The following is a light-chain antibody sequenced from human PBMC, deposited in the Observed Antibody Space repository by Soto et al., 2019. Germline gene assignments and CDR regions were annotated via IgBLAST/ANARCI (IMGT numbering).Light chain of an antibody. J-gene: IGLJ7*01. CDR1: TSNIGKNY. Sequence: QSVLTQPPSVSAAPGQKVTISCSGSTSNIGKNYVSWYQQLPGTAPKLLIYDNDKRPSGIPDRFSGSKSGTSATLGITGLQTGDEADYYCGTWDSGLRAGVFGGGTQLTVL. V-gene: IGLV1-51*01. CDR2: DND. CDR3: GTWDSGLRAGV.